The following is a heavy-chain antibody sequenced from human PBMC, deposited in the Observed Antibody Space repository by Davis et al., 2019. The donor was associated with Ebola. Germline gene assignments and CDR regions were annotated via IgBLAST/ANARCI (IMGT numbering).Heavy chain of an antibody. D-gene: IGHD3-3*01. J-gene: IGHJ6*04. V-gene: IGHV4-34*01. CDR3: ARQARSGYYYGMDV. Sequence: SETLSLTCAVYGGSFSGYYWSWIRQPPGKGLEWIGEINHSGSTNYNPSLKSRVTISVDTSKNQFSLKLSSVTAADTAVYYCARQARSGYYYGMDVWGKGTTVTVSS. CDR1: GGSFSGYY. CDR2: INHSGST.